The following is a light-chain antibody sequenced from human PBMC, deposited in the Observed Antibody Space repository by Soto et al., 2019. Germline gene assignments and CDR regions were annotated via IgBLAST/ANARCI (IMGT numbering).Light chain of an antibody. CDR3: QQYHTWPIT. V-gene: IGKV3-15*01. CDR1: HGVSSN. Sequence: EIVMTQSPANLSVSPGERATLSCRASHGVSSNLAWYQQRPGQAPRLLIYGASTRATGVPARFSGSGSGTDFTLTISSLHSEDCAIYYCQQYHTWPITFGGGTKV. CDR2: GAS. J-gene: IGKJ4*01.